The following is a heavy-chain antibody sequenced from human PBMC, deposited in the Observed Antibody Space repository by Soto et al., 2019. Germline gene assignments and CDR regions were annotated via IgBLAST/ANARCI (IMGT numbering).Heavy chain of an antibody. Sequence: GGSLRLSCAASGFTFSSYAMSWVRQAPGKGLEWVAAIWDDGRRKDHADSVKDRLFISRDNSKNTLYLQLDSLRPEDTAVYYCATWQGSLNFHYWGQGTLVTVSS. CDR2: IWDDGRRK. V-gene: IGHV3-33*08. CDR1: GFTFSSYA. CDR3: ATWQGSLNFHY. J-gene: IGHJ4*02.